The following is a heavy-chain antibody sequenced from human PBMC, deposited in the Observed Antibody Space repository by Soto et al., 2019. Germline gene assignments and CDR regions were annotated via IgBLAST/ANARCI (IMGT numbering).Heavy chain of an antibody. Sequence: QVQLVQSGAEVKKPGASVKVSCKASGYTFTGYYIHWVRQAPGQGLEWMAGINPKSGDTNYAQRFQGRVTMTRDTSISTASMELSSLRSDETAVYYCARAPGSATAMNYWGQGTLVTVSS. CDR3: ARAPGSATAMNY. D-gene: IGHD2-2*01. V-gene: IGHV1-2*02. CDR1: GYTFTGYY. CDR2: INPKSGDT. J-gene: IGHJ4*02.